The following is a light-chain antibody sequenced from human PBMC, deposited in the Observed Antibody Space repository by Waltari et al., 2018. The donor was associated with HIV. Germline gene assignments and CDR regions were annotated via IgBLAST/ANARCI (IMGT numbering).Light chain of an antibody. J-gene: IGLJ2*01. V-gene: IGLV1-44*01. CDR2: SKN. CDR1: RSNSGSNT. Sequence: QSVLTQPPSASGTPGQRVTISCSGSRSNSGSNTVHWYQQLPGTAPKLLIYSKNQRPSGVPDRFSGSKSGTSASLAISGLQSEDEADYYCAAWDGSLNGHVVFGGGTKLTVL. CDR3: AAWDGSLNGHVV.